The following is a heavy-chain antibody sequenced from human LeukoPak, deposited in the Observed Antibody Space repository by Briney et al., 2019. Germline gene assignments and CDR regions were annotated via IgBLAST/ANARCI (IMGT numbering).Heavy chain of an antibody. J-gene: IGHJ4*02. Sequence: GGSLRLSCAASGFTFSSYAMSWVRQAPGKGLEWVSAISGSGGSTYYADSVKGRFTISRDNSKNTLYLQMNSLRAEDTAVYYCASPLLRFLEWSYWGQGTLVTVPS. V-gene: IGHV3-23*01. CDR1: GFTFSSYA. D-gene: IGHD3-3*01. CDR3: ASPLLRFLEWSY. CDR2: ISGSGGST.